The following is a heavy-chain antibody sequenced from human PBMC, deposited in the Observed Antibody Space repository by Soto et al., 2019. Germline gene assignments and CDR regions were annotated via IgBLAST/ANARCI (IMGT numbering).Heavy chain of an antibody. D-gene: IGHD1-26*01. CDR2: ISSSSEHI. CDR1: GFTFTTFC. V-gene: IGHV3-21*04. J-gene: IGHJ4*01. CDR3: AKDMLGDTSCFFDH. Sequence: DVQLVESGGGLVKPGGSLRLSCSASGFTFTTFCINWVRQAPGKGLEWVSSISSSSEHIFYADSVKGRFTISRDNAKNSVYLQMNSVGVEDTAFYYCAKDMLGDTSCFFDHWGHGTLVTVSS.